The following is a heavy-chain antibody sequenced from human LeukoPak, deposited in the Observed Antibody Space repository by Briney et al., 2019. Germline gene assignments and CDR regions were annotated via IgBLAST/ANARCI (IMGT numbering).Heavy chain of an antibody. CDR1: GFTVSSNY. Sequence: PGGSLRLSCAASGFTVSSNYMSWVRQAPGKGLEWVSVIYSGSSTYYADSVKGRFTISRDNSKNTLYLQMNSLRAEDTAVYYCARLRRYCSSTSCYTNAFDIWGQGTMATVSS. CDR2: IYSGSST. J-gene: IGHJ3*02. D-gene: IGHD2-2*02. CDR3: ARLRRYCSSTSCYTNAFDI. V-gene: IGHV3-53*01.